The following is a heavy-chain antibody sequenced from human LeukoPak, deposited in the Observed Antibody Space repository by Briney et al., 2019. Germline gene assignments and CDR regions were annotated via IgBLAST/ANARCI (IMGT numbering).Heavy chain of an antibody. CDR1: GFTFSSYP. Sequence: GGSLRLSCAASGFTFSSYPMSWVRQAPGKGLQWVSAISNGGGSAYYADSVKGRITISRDNSKSTLYLQMNSLRAEDTAVYYCARHYSSSWYFDYWGQGTLVTVSS. V-gene: IGHV3-23*01. CDR3: ARHYSSSWYFDY. CDR2: ISNGGGSA. J-gene: IGHJ4*02. D-gene: IGHD6-13*01.